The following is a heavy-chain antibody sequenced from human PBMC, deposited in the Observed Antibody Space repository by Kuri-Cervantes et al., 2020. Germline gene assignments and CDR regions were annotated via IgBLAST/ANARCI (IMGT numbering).Heavy chain of an antibody. V-gene: IGHV6-1*01. CDR2: TFYRSKWYN. D-gene: IGHD4-17*01. CDR3: ARDETSVTTSNWYFDL. Sequence: SQTLSLTCAISGDSVSSNSAAWHWIRQSPWRGLEWLGRTFYRSKWYNDYAVSVKSRITINPDTSKNQFSLKLTYVTTADTAMYYCARDETSVTTSNWYFDLWGRGTLVTVSS. CDR1: GDSVSSNSAA. J-gene: IGHJ2*01.